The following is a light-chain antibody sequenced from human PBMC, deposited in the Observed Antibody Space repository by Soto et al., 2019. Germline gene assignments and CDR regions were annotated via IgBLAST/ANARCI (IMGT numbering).Light chain of an antibody. Sequence: SYELTQPPSVSVSPGQTARITCSGDAFPKQYAYWYQQKPGQAPVLVMYKDNERPSGIPERFSGSSSGTTVTLTINGVQADDEADYYCQSADSTVTYYGFGTGTKVTVL. V-gene: IGLV3-25*02. CDR1: AFPKQY. J-gene: IGLJ1*01. CDR2: KDN. CDR3: QSADSTVTYYG.